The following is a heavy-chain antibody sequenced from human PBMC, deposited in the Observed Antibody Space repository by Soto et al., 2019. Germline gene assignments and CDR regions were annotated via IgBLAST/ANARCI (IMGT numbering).Heavy chain of an antibody. CDR1: GGSFSGYY. CDR3: ARKRVAVRTGGFDY. Sequence: QVQLQQWGAGLLKPSETLSLTCAVYGGSFSGYYWSWIRQPPGKGLEWIGEINHSGSTNYNPSLTSRVTTSVDTSTNQFSRKLSSVTAADTAVYYCARKRVAVRTGGFDYWGQGTLVTVSS. J-gene: IGHJ4*02. V-gene: IGHV4-34*01. D-gene: IGHD6-19*01. CDR2: INHSGST.